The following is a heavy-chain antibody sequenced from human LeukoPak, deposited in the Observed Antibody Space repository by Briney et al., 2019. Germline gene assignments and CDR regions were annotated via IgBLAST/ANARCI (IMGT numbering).Heavy chain of an antibody. CDR2: IFPADSDT. J-gene: IGHJ3*02. D-gene: IGHD3-9*01. Sequence: KPGESLKISCQGSGYSFTNYWIGWVRQLPGKGLEWMGIIFPADSDTRYSPSFQGQVTISADKSISTAYLQWSSLRASDTAMYYCARLTYDVLTGYYTAACNIWAQGTMVTVSS. V-gene: IGHV5-51*01. CDR3: ARLTYDVLTGYYTAACNI. CDR1: GYSFTNYW.